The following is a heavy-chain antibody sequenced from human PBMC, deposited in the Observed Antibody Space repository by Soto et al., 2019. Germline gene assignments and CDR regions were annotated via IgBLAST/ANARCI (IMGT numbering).Heavy chain of an antibody. CDR3: ARLKKPAGTDY. J-gene: IGHJ4*02. Sequence: SETLSLTCTVSGDSISNYYWSWIRQPPGKGLEWIGYIYYSGSTNYNPSLKSRVTISVDTSKNQFALRLSSVTAADTAVYYCARLKKPAGTDYWGQGTLVTVSS. CDR2: IYYSGST. D-gene: IGHD6-13*01. V-gene: IGHV4-59*08. CDR1: GDSISNYY.